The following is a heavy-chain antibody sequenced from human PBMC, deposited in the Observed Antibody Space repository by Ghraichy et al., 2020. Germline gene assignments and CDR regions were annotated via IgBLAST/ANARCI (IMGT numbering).Heavy chain of an antibody. Sequence: TLSLTCAVYGGSFSGYYWSWIRQPPGKGLEWIGEINHSGSTNYNPSLKSRVTISVDTSKNQFSLKLSSVTAADTAVYYCARGQKAVAGTIYYYYYGMDVWGQGTTVTVSS. CDR3: ARGQKAVAGTIYYYYYGMDV. J-gene: IGHJ6*02. CDR1: GGSFSGYY. CDR2: INHSGST. D-gene: IGHD6-19*01. V-gene: IGHV4-34*01.